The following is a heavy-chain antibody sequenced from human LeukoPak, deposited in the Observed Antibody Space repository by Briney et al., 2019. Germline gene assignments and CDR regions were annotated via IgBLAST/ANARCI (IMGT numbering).Heavy chain of an antibody. CDR1: GFTFSSHS. CDR2: ISSSSSTI. D-gene: IGHD3-22*01. Sequence: GGSLRLSCAASGFTFSSHSMNWVRQAPGRGLEWVSYISSSSSTIYYADSVKGRFTISRDNAKNSLYLQMNSLRAEDTAVYYCARGAYYYEDWGQGTLVTVSS. J-gene: IGHJ4*02. V-gene: IGHV3-48*01. CDR3: ARGAYYYED.